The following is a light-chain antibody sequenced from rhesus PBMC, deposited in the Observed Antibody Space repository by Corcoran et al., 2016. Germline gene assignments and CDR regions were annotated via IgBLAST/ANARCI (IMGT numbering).Light chain of an antibody. CDR1: QSVSSY. J-gene: IGKJ3*01. V-gene: IGKV3-10*01. CDR3: YQHTSGYT. Sequence: QVILTQSPATLSLSPGERATLSCRASQSVSSYLAWYQQKPGKAPRPLIYGASSRATGIPDRFSGRVSGNDFPLTISSLEPKNVGLYPCYQHTSGYTFGPGTKLDIK. CDR2: GAS.